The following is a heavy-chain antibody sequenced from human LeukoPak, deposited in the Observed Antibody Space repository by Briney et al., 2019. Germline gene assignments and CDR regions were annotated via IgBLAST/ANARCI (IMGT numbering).Heavy chain of an antibody. V-gene: IGHV3-48*01. CDR1: GFSFSSYN. J-gene: IGHJ4*02. CDR2: ITPSSDTI. CDR3: ARVVSGVTGGDY. D-gene: IGHD3-3*01. Sequence: GGSLRLSCAASGFSFSSYNMIWVRQAPGKGLECISYITPSSDTIHYADSVKGRFAVSRDNAKNLLYLQMNSLRVEDTALYYCARVVSGVTGGDYWGQGTLASFSS.